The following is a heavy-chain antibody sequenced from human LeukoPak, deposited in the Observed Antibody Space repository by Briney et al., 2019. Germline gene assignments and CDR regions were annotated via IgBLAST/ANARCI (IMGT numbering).Heavy chain of an antibody. D-gene: IGHD3-22*01. V-gene: IGHV4-34*01. CDR3: ARDFTYYYDR. CDR2: INHSGST. Sequence: PSETLSLTCAVYGGSFSGYYWSWIRQPPGKGLEWIGEINHSGSTNYNPSLKSRVTISVDTSKNQFSLKLSSVTAADTAVYYCARDFTYYYDRWGQGTLVTVSS. CDR1: GGSFSGYY. J-gene: IGHJ4*02.